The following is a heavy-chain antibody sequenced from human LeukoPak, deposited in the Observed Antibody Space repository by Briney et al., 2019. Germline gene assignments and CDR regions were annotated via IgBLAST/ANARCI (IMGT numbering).Heavy chain of an antibody. CDR2: IIPTFGTA. CDR1: GGTFSSYA. Sequence: SVKVSCKASGGTFSSYAISWVRQAPGQGLEWMGGIIPTFGTANYAQKFQGRVTITADESTSTAYMELSSLRSEDTAVYYCASILAVGCSGGSCYPRVNYFDYWGQGTLVTVSS. J-gene: IGHJ4*02. CDR3: ASILAVGCSGGSCYPRVNYFDY. V-gene: IGHV1-69*13. D-gene: IGHD2-15*01.